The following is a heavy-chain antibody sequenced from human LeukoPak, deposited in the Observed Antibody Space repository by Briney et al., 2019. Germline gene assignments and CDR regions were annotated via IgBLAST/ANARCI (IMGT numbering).Heavy chain of an antibody. CDR3: ARFDAAAFDI. CDR2: ISSSGSTI. CDR1: GFIFSSYE. V-gene: IGHV3-48*03. Sequence: GGSLRLSCAASGFIFSSYEMNWVRQAPGKGLEWVSYISSSGSTIYYADSVKGRFTISRDNAKNSLYLQMNSLRAEDTAVYYCARFDAAAFDIWGQGTMVTVSS. J-gene: IGHJ3*02.